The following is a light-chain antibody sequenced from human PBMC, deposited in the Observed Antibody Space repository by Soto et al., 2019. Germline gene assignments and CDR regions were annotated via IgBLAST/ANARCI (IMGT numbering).Light chain of an antibody. CDR3: SSYTNSITHV. CDR2: GVS. V-gene: IGLV2-14*03. Sequence: QSVLTQPASVSGSPGQSITISCTGTSSDVGGYDYVSWYQQHPGKAPKLMIYGVSNRPSGVSNRFSGSKSGNTASLTISGLQAEDEADYYFSSYTNSITHVFGGGTKLTVL. CDR1: SSDVGGYDY. J-gene: IGLJ3*02.